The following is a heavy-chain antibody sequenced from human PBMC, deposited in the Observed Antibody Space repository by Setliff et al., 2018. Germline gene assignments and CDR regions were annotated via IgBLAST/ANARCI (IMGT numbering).Heavy chain of an antibody. J-gene: IGHJ4*02. CDR2: ISAYNGNT. CDR1: GYTFTSYG. V-gene: IGHV1-18*01. CDR3: ARDRGYNFWSGYFVKDYFDY. Sequence: ASVKVSCKASGYTFTSYGISWVRQAPGQGLEWMGWISAYNGNTNYAQKLQGRVTMTTDTSTSTAYMELRSLRSDDTAVYYCARDRGYNFWSGYFVKDYFDYWGQGTLVTRLL. D-gene: IGHD3-3*01.